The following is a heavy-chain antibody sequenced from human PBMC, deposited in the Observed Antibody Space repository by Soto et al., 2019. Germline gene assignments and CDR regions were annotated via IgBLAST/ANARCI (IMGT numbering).Heavy chain of an antibody. J-gene: IGHJ4*02. D-gene: IGHD5-12*01. V-gene: IGHV1-69*02. CDR2: IVPILGIA. CDR3: AKWGGGYNSGFDY. CDR1: GGTFSSYT. Sequence: QVQLVQSGAEVKKPGSSVKVSCKASGGTFSSYTISWVRQAPGQGLEWMGRIVPILGIANYAQKFQGRVTTTADKSTSTAYMELSSLRSEDTAVYYCAKWGGGYNSGFDYWGQGTLVTVSS.